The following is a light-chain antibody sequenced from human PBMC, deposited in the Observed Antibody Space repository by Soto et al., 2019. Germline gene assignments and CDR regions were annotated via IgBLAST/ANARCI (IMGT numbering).Light chain of an antibody. J-gene: IGKJ1*01. Sequence: IQLTQSPSFLSASVGGRVTITCRASQAISSHLAWYQQKPGKAPNLLIYGASTLQSGVPSRFSGSGSGTQFTLTISSLQPEDFATYYCQQSYSSPWTFGQGTKVDIK. CDR2: GAS. CDR1: QAISSH. V-gene: IGKV1-9*01. CDR3: QQSYSSPWT.